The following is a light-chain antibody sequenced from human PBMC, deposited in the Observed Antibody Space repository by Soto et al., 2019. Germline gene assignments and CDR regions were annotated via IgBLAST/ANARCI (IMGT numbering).Light chain of an antibody. V-gene: IGLV2-18*01. Sequence: SVLTQPPSVSGSPGQSVTISCTGTSSDVGNYDRVSWYQQPPGTAPKLMIYEVTNRPSGVPDRFSGSKSGNTASLTISGLQAEDESDYYCSLYTRSITLVSGAGPKSTVL. J-gene: IGLJ2*01. CDR2: EVT. CDR3: SLYTRSITLV. CDR1: SSDVGNYDR.